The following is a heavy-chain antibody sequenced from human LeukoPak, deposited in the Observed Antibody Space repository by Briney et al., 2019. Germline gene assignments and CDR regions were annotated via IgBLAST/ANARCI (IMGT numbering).Heavy chain of an antibody. CDR1: GYTFTSYG. V-gene: IGHV1-18*01. Sequence: GASVKVSCKASGYTFTSYGISWVRQAPGQGLEWMGWISAYNGNTNYAQKLQGRVTMTTDTSTSTAYMELRSLRSDDTAVYYCARDCPTALSGCPTQDAFDIWGQGTMVTVSS. CDR2: ISAYNGNT. CDR3: ARDCPTALSGCPTQDAFDI. D-gene: IGHD6-19*01. J-gene: IGHJ3*02.